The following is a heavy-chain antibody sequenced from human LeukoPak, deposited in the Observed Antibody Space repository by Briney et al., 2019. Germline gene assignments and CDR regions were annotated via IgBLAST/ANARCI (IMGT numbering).Heavy chain of an antibody. CDR1: GGSISSGGYY. D-gene: IGHD3-3*01. Sequence: PSQTLSLTCTVSGGSISSGGYYWSWIRQPAGKGLEWIGRIYTSGSTNYNPSLKSRVTISVDTSKNQFSLKLSSVTAADTAVYYCARDTPQRTIFGVAPPECWGQGTLVTVSS. CDR3: ARDTPQRTIFGVAPPEC. V-gene: IGHV4-61*02. J-gene: IGHJ4*02. CDR2: IYTSGST.